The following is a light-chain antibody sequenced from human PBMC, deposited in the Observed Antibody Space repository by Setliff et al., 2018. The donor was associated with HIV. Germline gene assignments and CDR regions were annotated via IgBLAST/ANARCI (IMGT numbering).Light chain of an antibody. V-gene: IGLV2-23*02. CDR1: SSDVGVYNY. Sequence: QSALAQPASVSGSPEQSITISCTGTSSDVGVYNYVSWYQQHPGKAPKLMIFDVSERPSGVSDRFSGSKSGNTASLTISGLQAEDEADYYCCSYAGSSTYVFGTGTKVTVL. J-gene: IGLJ1*01. CDR3: CSYAGSSTYV. CDR2: DVS.